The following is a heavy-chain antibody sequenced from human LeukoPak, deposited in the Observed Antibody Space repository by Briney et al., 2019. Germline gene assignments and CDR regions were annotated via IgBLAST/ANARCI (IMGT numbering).Heavy chain of an antibody. CDR1: GGSISSYY. J-gene: IGHJ5*02. D-gene: IGHD6-13*01. CDR2: IYYSGST. Sequence: SETLSLTCTVSGGSISSYYWSWIRQPPGKGLEWIGYIYYSGSTNYNPSLKSRVTISVDTSKNQFSLKLSSVTAADTAVYYRAREVRDSSSWYQQGFDPWGQGTLVTVSS. CDR3: AREVRDSSSWYQQGFDP. V-gene: IGHV4-59*01.